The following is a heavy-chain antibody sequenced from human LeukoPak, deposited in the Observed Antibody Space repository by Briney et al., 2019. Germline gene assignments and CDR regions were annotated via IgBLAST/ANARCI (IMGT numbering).Heavy chain of an antibody. J-gene: IGHJ4*02. CDR2: ISAYNGNT. V-gene: IGHV1-18*01. CDR1: GYTFTSYG. D-gene: IGHD3-3*01. Sequence: ASVKVSCKASGYTFTSYGISWVRQAPGQGLEWMGWISAYNGNTNYAQKLQGRVTMTTDTSTSTAYMELRSLRCDDTAVYYCARDEGNYDFWSGYTKGYFDYWGQGILVTVSS. CDR3: ARDEGNYDFWSGYTKGYFDY.